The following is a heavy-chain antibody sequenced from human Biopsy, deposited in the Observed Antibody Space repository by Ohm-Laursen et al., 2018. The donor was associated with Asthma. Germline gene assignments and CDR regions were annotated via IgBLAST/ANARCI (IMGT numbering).Heavy chain of an antibody. CDR3: ARAGALIVGATMGY. V-gene: IGHV1-46*01. J-gene: IGHJ4*02. CDR1: GGTFSSYA. Sequence: SVKVSCKASGGTFSSYAISWVRQAPGQGLEWMGIINPSGGSTSYAQKFQGRVTMTRDTSTGTVYMELSSLRSEDTAVYYCARAGALIVGATMGYWGQGTLVTVSS. D-gene: IGHD1-26*01. CDR2: INPSGGST.